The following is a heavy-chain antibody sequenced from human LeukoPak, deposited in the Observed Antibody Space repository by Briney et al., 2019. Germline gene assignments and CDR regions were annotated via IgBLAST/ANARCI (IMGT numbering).Heavy chain of an antibody. D-gene: IGHD3-16*01. V-gene: IGHV3-53*01. CDR2: IYTGGTT. CDR1: GFTVSGTH. CDR3: ARDHAPYGGGLVS. J-gene: IGHJ4*02. Sequence: GGSLRLSCAASGFTVSGTHMSWVRQAPGKGLEWISAIYTGGTTYYSDSVEGRFTISRDKSKNTLYLHMDSLRVEDTAVYYCARDHAPYGGGLVSWGEGTLVTVSS.